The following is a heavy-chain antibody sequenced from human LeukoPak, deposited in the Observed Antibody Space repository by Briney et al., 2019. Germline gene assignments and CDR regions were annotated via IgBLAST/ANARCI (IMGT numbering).Heavy chain of an antibody. D-gene: IGHD2-21*02. V-gene: IGHV4-61*08. CDR1: GGSISSGGYF. J-gene: IGHJ4*02. CDR3: ARARGMVTDFDY. Sequence: PSETLSLTCTVSGGSISSGGYFWSWIRQPPGKGLEWIGYIYYSGSTNYNPSLKSRVTISVDTSKNQFSLKLSSVTAADTAVYYCARARGMVTDFDYWGRGTLVTVSS. CDR2: IYYSGST.